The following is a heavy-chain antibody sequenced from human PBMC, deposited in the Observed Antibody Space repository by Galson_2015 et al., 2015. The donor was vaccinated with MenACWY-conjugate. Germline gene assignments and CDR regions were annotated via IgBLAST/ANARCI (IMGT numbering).Heavy chain of an antibody. D-gene: IGHD3-10*01. CDR1: GFTFSSYA. J-gene: IGHJ3*02. CDR2: ISGSGGST. V-gene: IGHV3-23*01. Sequence: SLRLSCAASGFTFSSYAMSWVRQAPGKGLEWVSAISGSGGSTYYADSVKGRFTISRDNSKNTLYLQMNSLRAEDTAVYYCAKVPYYYGSGSYFYAFDIWGQGTTVTVSS. CDR3: AKVPYYYGSGSYFYAFDI.